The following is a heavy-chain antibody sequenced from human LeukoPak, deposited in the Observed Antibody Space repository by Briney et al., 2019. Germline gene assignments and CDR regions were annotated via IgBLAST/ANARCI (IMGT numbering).Heavy chain of an antibody. V-gene: IGHV3-30*02. CDR3: AKDWRRIVVVGPITRHGNYMDV. CDR1: GFTFSNYG. D-gene: IGHD2-15*01. CDR2: IRYDGSNK. Sequence: GGSLRLSCSASGFTFSNYGMHWVRQAPGKGLEWVAFIRYDGSNKYFADSLKGRFTISRDNSKNTLYLQMNSLRPEDTAVYFCAKDWRRIVVVGPITRHGNYMDVWGKGTTVTVSS. J-gene: IGHJ6*03.